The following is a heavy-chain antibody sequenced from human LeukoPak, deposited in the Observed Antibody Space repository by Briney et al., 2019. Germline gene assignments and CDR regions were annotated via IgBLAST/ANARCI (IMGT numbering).Heavy chain of an antibody. CDR1: GGSFSGYY. CDR2: INHSGST. D-gene: IGHD6-19*01. V-gene: IGHV4-34*01. CDR3: ARDLFSSGWYVGAFDI. J-gene: IGHJ3*02. Sequence: SETLSLTCAVYGGSFSGYYWSWIRQPPGKGLEWIGEINHSGSTNYNPSLKSRVTISVDTSKNQFSLKLSSVTAADTAVYYCARDLFSSGWYVGAFDIWGQGTMVTVSS.